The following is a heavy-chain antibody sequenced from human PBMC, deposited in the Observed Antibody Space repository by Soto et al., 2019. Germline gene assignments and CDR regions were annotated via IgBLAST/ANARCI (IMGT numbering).Heavy chain of an antibody. D-gene: IGHD3-22*01. CDR1: GDSFNNYW. V-gene: IGHV5-51*01. J-gene: IGHJ3*02. CDR2: IYPGDSET. Sequence: EVQVVQSGAEVKKPGESLKISCKGSGDSFNNYWIGWVRQMPGKGLEFMGIIYPGDSETRYNPSFQGQVTISADRSISTVYLQWSSLKASDTAMYYCARRGYDSSGYYYAFDIWGQGTMVTVSS. CDR3: ARRGYDSSGYYYAFDI.